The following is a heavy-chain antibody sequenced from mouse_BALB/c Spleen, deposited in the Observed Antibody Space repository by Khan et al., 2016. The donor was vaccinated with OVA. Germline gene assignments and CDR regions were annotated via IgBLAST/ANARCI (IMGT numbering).Heavy chain of an antibody. J-gene: IGHJ3*01. CDR2: IDPGTGYT. D-gene: IGHD1-1*02. Sequence: VQLQESGAELAKPGASVKMSCKASGYTFTTYWMHWVKQRPGQGLEWIGYIDPGTGYTVYNQIFKDKATLTTDKSSSTAYIQLSSLTSEDSAVYYCARRGLVGIFVYWGQGSLVTVSA. CDR1: GYTFTTYW. V-gene: IGHV1-7*01. CDR3: ARRGLVGIFVY.